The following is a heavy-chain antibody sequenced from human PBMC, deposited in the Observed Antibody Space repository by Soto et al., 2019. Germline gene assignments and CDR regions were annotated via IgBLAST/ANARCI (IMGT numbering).Heavy chain of an antibody. V-gene: IGHV1-18*01. CDR3: ARDPGISSSWYSKSAFDI. CDR2: ISAYNGNT. Sequence: QVQLVQSGAEVKKPGASVKVSCKASGYTFTSYGISWVRQAPGQGLEWMGWISAYNGNTNYAQKLQGRVTMTTDTSTSTAYMELRSLRSDDTAVYYRARDPGISSSWYSKSAFDIWGQGTMVTVSS. D-gene: IGHD6-13*01. CDR1: GYTFTSYG. J-gene: IGHJ3*02.